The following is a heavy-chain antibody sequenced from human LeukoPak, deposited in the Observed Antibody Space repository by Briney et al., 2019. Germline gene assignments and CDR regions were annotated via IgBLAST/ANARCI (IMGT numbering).Heavy chain of an antibody. CDR3: ARSDYLRELWYFDC. CDR1: GYSISSGYY. J-gene: IGHJ4*02. D-gene: IGHD4-11*01. Sequence: SETLSLTCTVSGYSISSGYYWGWIRQPPGKGLEWIGSIYHSGSTYYNPSLKSRVTISVDTSKNQFSLKLSSVTAADTAVYYCARSDYLRELWYFDCWGQGTLVTVSS. CDR2: IYHSGST. V-gene: IGHV4-38-2*02.